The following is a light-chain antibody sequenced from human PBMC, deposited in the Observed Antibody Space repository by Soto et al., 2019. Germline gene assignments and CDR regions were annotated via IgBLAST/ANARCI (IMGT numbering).Light chain of an antibody. J-gene: IGKJ2*01. V-gene: IGKV3-15*01. CDR3: QQYDRWPHT. CDR1: QNLSSN. Sequence: EIVMTQSPATLSVSSGERATLSCTASQNLSSNLAWYQQRPGQAPRLLIHGASTRATGVPARFSGSGSGTDFTLTISSLQSEDFAVYYCQQYDRWPHTFGQGTKLQIK. CDR2: GAS.